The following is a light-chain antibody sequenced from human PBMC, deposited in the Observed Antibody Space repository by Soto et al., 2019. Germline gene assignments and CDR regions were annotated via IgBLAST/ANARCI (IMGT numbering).Light chain of an antibody. J-gene: IGKJ5*01. V-gene: IGKV1-9*01. CDR2: AAS. CDR3: QKYNSGLIT. Sequence: IQLTQCPSSLSASVGDRVTITCRASQGISSYLAWYQQKPGKAPKLLIYAASTLQSGVPSRFSGSGSGTDFTLTISSLQPEDVAIYYCQKYNSGLITFGQGTRLEI. CDR1: QGISSY.